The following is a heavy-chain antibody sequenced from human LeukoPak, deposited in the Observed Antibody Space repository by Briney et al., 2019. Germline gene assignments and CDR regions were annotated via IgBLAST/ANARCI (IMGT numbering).Heavy chain of an antibody. CDR2: IYPGDSDT. CDR1: GYSFTSYW. CDR3: ARLGFSGDGYNSPLDY. J-gene: IGHJ4*02. D-gene: IGHD5-24*01. V-gene: IGHV5-51*01. Sequence: GASLKISCKGSGYSFTSYWIGWVRQMPGKGLEWMGIIYPGDSDTRYSPSFQGQVTISADKSISTAYLQWSSLKASDTAMYYCARLGFSGDGYNSPLDYWGQGTLVTVSS.